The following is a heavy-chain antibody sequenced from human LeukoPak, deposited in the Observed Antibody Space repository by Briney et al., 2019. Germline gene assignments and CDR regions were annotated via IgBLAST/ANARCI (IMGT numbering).Heavy chain of an antibody. Sequence: ASVKVSCKASGGTFSSYAISWVRQAPGQGLEWMGWMNPNSGNTGYAQKFQGRVTMTRNTSISTAYMELSSLRSEDTAVYYCASRNSIAAAGMSYWGQGTLVTVSS. CDR2: MNPNSGNT. V-gene: IGHV1-8*02. J-gene: IGHJ4*02. CDR1: GGTFSSYA. CDR3: ASRNSIAAAGMSY. D-gene: IGHD6-13*01.